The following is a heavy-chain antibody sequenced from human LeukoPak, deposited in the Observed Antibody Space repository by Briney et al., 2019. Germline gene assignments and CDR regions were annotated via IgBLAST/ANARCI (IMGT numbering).Heavy chain of an antibody. Sequence: QPGGSLRLSCAASGFTFSSYAMSWVRQAPGKGLEWVSAISGSGGSTYYADSVKGRFTISRDNSKNTLYLQMNSLRAEDTAVYYCAKRILVVPAASSYFDYWGQGTLVTVSS. J-gene: IGHJ4*02. CDR1: GFTFSSYA. CDR3: AKRILVVPAASSYFDY. CDR2: ISGSGGST. V-gene: IGHV3-23*01. D-gene: IGHD2-2*01.